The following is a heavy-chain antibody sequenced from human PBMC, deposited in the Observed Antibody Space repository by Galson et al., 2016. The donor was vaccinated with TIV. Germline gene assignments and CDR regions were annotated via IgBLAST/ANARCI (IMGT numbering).Heavy chain of an antibody. V-gene: IGHV1-24*01. Sequence: SVKVSCKVSGNSLNELDMHWVRQAPGKGLEWMGGFDPEVFKTVYPQKFQGRVTMTADTYRDTAYMELGSLRIEDTAVYYCATVAWFPGLSLDNWGQGTLVTVSS. CDR1: GNSLNELD. CDR2: FDPEVFKT. J-gene: IGHJ4*02. CDR3: ATVAWFPGLSLDN. D-gene: IGHD2/OR15-2a*01.